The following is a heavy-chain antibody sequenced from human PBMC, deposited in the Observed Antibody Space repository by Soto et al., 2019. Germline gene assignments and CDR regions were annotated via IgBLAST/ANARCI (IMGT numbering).Heavy chain of an antibody. CDR2: ISSSSSTI. CDR1: GFTFSSYS. D-gene: IGHD1-1*01. J-gene: IGHJ5*02. Sequence: EVQLVESGGGLVQPGGSLRLSCAASGFTFSSYSMNWVRQAPGKGLEWVSYISSSSSTIYYADSVKGRFTISRDNAKNALYRQLNSLRAEDTAVYYCAGHPERLAQIGWFDPWGQGTLVTVSS. V-gene: IGHV3-48*01. CDR3: AGHPERLAQIGWFDP.